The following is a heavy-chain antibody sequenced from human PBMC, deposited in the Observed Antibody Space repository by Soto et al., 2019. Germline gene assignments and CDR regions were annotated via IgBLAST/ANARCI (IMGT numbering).Heavy chain of an antibody. CDR1: GGSISSGGYY. D-gene: IGHD6-13*01. Sequence: SETLSLTCTVSGGSISSGGYYWSWIRQHPGKGLEWIGYIYYSGSTYYNPSLKSRVTISVDTSKNQFSLKLSSVTAADTAVYYCARDKAAGDHDAFDIWGQGTMVTVS. CDR2: IYYSGST. V-gene: IGHV4-31*03. CDR3: ARDKAAGDHDAFDI. J-gene: IGHJ3*02.